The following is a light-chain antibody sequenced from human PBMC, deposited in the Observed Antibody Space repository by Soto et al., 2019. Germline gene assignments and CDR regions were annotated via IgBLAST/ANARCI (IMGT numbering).Light chain of an antibody. CDR1: QSVSSK. CDR2: GAS. V-gene: IGKV3-15*01. J-gene: IGKJ4*01. CDR3: QHYNNGLT. Sequence: EIVMTQSPATLSVSPGERATLSCRASQSVSSKLAWYQQEPGQAPRLLIYGASTRATGIPARFSGGGSGTEFTLTISSLQSEDFAVYYCQHYNNGLTFGGGTKVEIK.